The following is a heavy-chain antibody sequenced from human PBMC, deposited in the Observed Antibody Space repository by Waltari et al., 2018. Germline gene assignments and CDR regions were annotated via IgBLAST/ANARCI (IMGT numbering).Heavy chain of an antibody. D-gene: IGHD3-16*01. Sequence: QVQLQQWGAGLLKPSETLSLTCAVYGGSFSGYYWSWIRQPPGKGLEWIGEINHSGSTNDNPSLKSRVTISVDTSKNQFSLKLSSVTAADTAVYYSATRVPGGAFDIWGQGTMVTVSS. J-gene: IGHJ3*02. V-gene: IGHV4-34*01. CDR3: ATRVPGGAFDI. CDR2: INHSGST. CDR1: GGSFSGYY.